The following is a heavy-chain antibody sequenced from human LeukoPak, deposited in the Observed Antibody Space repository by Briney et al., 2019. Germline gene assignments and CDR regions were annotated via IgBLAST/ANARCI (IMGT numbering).Heavy chain of an antibody. V-gene: IGHV3-23*01. CDR1: GFTFSIYA. Sequence: QPGGSLRLSCAASGFTFSIYAMSWVRQAPGKGLGWVSSLSSGGDYTYYAGSVKGRFTISRDNSKNTLYLQMNSLRAEDTAIYYCAKDRPNYYESNGHYYRRDGDYWGQGTLVTVSS. D-gene: IGHD3-22*01. CDR3: AKDRPNYYESNGHYYRRDGDY. J-gene: IGHJ4*02. CDR2: LSSGGDYT.